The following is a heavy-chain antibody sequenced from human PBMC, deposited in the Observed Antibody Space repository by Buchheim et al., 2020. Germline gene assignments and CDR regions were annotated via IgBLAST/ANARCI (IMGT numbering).Heavy chain of an antibody. J-gene: IGHJ6*02. D-gene: IGHD2-21*02. CDR2: ISSSGSTI. CDR3: ARDKKTPYCGGDCCSAMDV. Sequence: EVQLVESGGDLVQPGGSLRLSCAASGFTFSSYEMNWVRQAPGKGLEWVSYISSSGSTIYYADSVKGRFTISRDNAENSLFLQMNSLRAEDTAVYYCARDKKTPYCGGDCCSAMDVWGQGTT. CDR1: GFTFSSYE. V-gene: IGHV3-48*03.